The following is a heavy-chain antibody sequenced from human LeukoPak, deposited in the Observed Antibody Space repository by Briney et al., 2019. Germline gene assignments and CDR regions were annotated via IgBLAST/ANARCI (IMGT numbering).Heavy chain of an antibody. CDR1: GYTFTGYY. Sequence: ASVKVSCKASGYTFTGYYMHWVRQAPGQGLEWMGWINPNSGGTNYAQKFQGRVTMTRDTSISTAYMELSRLRSDDTAVYYCARANDFWSGYFAGSFYYFDYWGQGTLVTVSS. CDR2: INPNSGGT. D-gene: IGHD3-3*01. J-gene: IGHJ4*02. V-gene: IGHV1-2*02. CDR3: ARANDFWSGYFAGSFYYFDY.